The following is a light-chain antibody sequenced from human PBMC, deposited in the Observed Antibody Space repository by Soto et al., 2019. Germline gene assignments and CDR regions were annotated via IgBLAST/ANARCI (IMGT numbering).Light chain of an antibody. CDR3: QQRSNWPPWT. Sequence: EVVLTQAPATLSLSPGERATLSCRASQSVGTYLAWYQQKPGQPPRLLIYDASNRATGIPARCSGSGSGTDFTLTISSLEPEDSAVYYCQQRSNWPPWTFGPGTKVDF. CDR2: DAS. V-gene: IGKV3-11*01. J-gene: IGKJ3*01. CDR1: QSVGTY.